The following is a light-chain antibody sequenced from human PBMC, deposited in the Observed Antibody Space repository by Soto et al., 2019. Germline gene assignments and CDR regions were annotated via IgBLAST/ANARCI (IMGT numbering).Light chain of an antibody. CDR2: EAY. J-gene: IGKJ1*01. CDR3: QQYNVYSWT. CDR1: QNINSW. Sequence: DIHMTQSPSTLSASVGDRVTITCRASQNINSWLAWYQQKPGKAPKLLIYEAYSLEKGVPARFGGSGSGTEFTLTISSLQPDDFAAYYCQQYNVYSWTFGQGTKVDIK. V-gene: IGKV1-5*03.